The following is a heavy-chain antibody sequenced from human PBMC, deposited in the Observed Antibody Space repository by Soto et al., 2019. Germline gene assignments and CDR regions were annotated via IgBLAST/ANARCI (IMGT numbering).Heavy chain of an antibody. Sequence: QVPLVESGGGVVQPGRSLRLSCAASGFTFSTYGMHWVRQAPGKGLEWVAVIWNGGSDKYYVDSVKGRFTISRDNSKNTLYLQMNSLRAEDTAVYYCARLYDSSGYYGLDYWGQGTLVTVSS. CDR2: IWNGGSDK. J-gene: IGHJ4*02. CDR3: ARLYDSSGYYGLDY. CDR1: GFTFSTYG. D-gene: IGHD3-22*01. V-gene: IGHV3-33*01.